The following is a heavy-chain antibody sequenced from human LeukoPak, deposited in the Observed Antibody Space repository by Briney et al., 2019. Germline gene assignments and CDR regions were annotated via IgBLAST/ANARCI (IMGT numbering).Heavy chain of an antibody. V-gene: IGHV3-15*01. Sequence: MAGGSLRLSCAASGFTLCNAWMRWVRKARGRGLEWVGRYKSKTDGGRTDYAALVKGRLTISRDDSKNTLNLQMNSLKTEDTAVYYCTTDPGTCIADYCGQGTLVTVSS. CDR1: GFTLCNAW. CDR3: TTDPGTCIADY. J-gene: IGHJ4*02. CDR2: YKSKTDGGRT. D-gene: IGHD6-13*01.